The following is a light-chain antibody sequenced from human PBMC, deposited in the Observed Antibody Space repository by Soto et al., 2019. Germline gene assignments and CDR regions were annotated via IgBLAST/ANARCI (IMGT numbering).Light chain of an antibody. CDR1: SSDVGGYNY. CDR2: EVN. CDR3: SSYAGSNIVL. V-gene: IGLV2-8*01. Sequence: QSALTQPPSAPGSPGQSVTISCIGTSSDVGGYNYVSWYQQHPGKAPKLMIYEVNRRPSWVPDRFSGSKSGNTASLTVSGLQAEDEADYYCSSYAGSNIVLFGGGTKLTVL. J-gene: IGLJ2*01.